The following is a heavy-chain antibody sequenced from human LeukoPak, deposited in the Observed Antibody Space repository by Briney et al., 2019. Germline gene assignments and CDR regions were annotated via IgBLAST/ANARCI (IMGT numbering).Heavy chain of an antibody. D-gene: IGHD5-18*01. Sequence: SETLSLTCSVSDGSINSYYWSWIRQPPGKGLEWLWYVYYSGSTNYNPSLKSRVTISLDTSKNQFSLKLSSVTAADTAVYYCARHLRGYSYGPFDSWGQGILVTVSS. CDR1: DGSINSYY. J-gene: IGHJ4*02. CDR2: VYYSGST. V-gene: IGHV4-59*08. CDR3: ARHLRGYSYGPFDS.